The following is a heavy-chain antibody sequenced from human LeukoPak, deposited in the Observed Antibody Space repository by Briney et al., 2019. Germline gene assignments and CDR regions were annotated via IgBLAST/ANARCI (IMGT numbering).Heavy chain of an antibody. CDR3: ASRPYGFLGPFDY. V-gene: IGHV3-48*03. CDR1: GSTFSNHE. D-gene: IGHD3/OR15-3a*01. CDR2: ISSSGSTI. Sequence: GGSLRLSCAVPGSTFSNHEINWVRQAPGKGLEWISYISSSGSTIYYADSVKGRFTISRDNAKNSLYLQMNSLRAEDTAIYYCASRPYGFLGPFDYWGQGTLVTVSS. J-gene: IGHJ4*02.